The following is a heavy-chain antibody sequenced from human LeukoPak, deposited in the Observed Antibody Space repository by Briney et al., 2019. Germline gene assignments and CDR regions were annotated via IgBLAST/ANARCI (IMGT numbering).Heavy chain of an antibody. D-gene: IGHD2-21*02. CDR2: ISSSSSYI. J-gene: IGHJ4*02. Sequence: PGGSLRLSCAASGFTFSSYSMNWVRQAPGKGLEWVSSISSSSSYIYYADSVKGRFTISRDNAKNSLYLQMNSLRAEDTAVYYCARDLLSVNYFIVVVTAFDYWGQGTLVTVSS. CDR3: ARDLLSVNYFIVVVTAFDY. V-gene: IGHV3-21*01. CDR1: GFTFSSYS.